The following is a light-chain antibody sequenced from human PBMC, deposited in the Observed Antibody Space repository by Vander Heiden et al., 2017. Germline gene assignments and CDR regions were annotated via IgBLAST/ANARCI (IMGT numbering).Light chain of an antibody. J-gene: IGKJ1*01. Sequence: IVMTQSPHSLAVSLGERATINCKSSQSVLSSSNNKNYLTWFQQKPGQPPKLLIYWASTRESGVPDRFSGSGSGTDFTLTISSLQAEDVAVYYCQQYYNIPRTFGQGTKVEIK. CDR1: QSVLSSSNNKNY. CDR2: WAS. CDR3: QQYYNIPRT. V-gene: IGKV4-1*01.